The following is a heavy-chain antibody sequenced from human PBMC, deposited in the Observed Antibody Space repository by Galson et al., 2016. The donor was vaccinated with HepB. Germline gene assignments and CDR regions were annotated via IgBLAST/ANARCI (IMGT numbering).Heavy chain of an antibody. CDR2: INWNSGSI. V-gene: IGHV3-9*01. D-gene: IGHD3-10*01. J-gene: IGHJ4*02. CDR3: AKDSGLFQGVYAPYFDY. Sequence: SLRLSCAASGFTFNNYAMHWVRQSPGKGLEWVSGINWNSGSIAYADSVKGRFTISRDNARNSLFLLMNSLRPEDTAFYYCAKDSGLFQGVYAPYFDYWGQGTLVAVSS. CDR1: GFTFNNYA.